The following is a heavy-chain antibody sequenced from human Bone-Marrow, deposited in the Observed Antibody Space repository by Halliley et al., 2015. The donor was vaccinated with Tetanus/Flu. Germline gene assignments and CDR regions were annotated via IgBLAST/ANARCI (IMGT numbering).Heavy chain of an antibody. J-gene: IGHJ4*02. CDR3: ARHGYCRGGACYSTGRGTFDY. CDR1: GASVYYDY. V-gene: IGHV4-59*05. Sequence: TLSLTCTVSGASVYYDYWSWVRQSPGRGLEWIGSVYYSGRTYDNPSLKSRVTISVDTSKNQFSLKLSSVTAADTAVFYCARHGYCRGGACYSTGRGTFDYWGQGTLVTVSS. CDR2: VYYSGRT. D-gene: IGHD2-15*01.